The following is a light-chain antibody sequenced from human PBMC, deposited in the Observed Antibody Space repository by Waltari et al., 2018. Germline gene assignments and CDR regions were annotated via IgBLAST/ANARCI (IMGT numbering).Light chain of an antibody. CDR2: EVT. J-gene: IGLJ3*02. Sequence: QSALTQPASVSGSPGQSITISCTGTSSDVGGYNYVSCYQQHPGKAPKLMIYEVTKRPSGISSRFSGSKSGNMASLTISGLQAEDEADYYCSSYASSSTLWVFGGGTKLTVL. V-gene: IGLV2-14*01. CDR1: SSDVGGYNY. CDR3: SSYASSSTLWV.